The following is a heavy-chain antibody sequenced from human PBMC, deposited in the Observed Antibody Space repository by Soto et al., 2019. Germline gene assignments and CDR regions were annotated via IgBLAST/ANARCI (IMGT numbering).Heavy chain of an antibody. CDR3: AREEQTVGSFDY. D-gene: IGHD2-21*01. J-gene: IGHJ4*02. CDR2: IFYRRPT. V-gene: IGHV4-59*11. CDR1: GASITSHY. Sequence: SETLSPTVTVSGASITSHYWTWIRQPPGKGLEWIGHIFYRRPTNYNPSLKSRVTKKAATTKHQFSLKLNAVAAANTAVFYCAREEQTVGSFDYWGQGILVTVSS.